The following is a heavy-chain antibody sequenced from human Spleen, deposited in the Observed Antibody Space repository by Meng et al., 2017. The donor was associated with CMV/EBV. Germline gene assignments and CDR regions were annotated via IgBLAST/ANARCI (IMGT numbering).Heavy chain of an antibody. CDR2: INPNSGGT. D-gene: IGHD6-6*01. J-gene: IGHJ5*02. Sequence: QGQLVPCGADLRKPGASVKVSCKASGYTFTGYYMHWVRQAPGQGLEWMGWINPNSGGTNYAQKFQGRVTMTRDTSISTAYMELSRLRSDDTAVYYCARSGDSSSKAVGWFDPWGQGTLVTVSS. CDR1: GYTFTGYY. V-gene: IGHV1-2*02. CDR3: ARSGDSSSKAVGWFDP.